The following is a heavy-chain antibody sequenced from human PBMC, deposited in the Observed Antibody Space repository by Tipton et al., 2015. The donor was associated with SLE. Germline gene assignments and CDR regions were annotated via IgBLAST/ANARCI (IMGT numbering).Heavy chain of an antibody. CDR2: IYSGGSST. D-gene: IGHD6-19*01. CDR1: GFTFSSYA. CDR3: ARGEDSSGWYEGTF. V-gene: IGHV3-23*03. J-gene: IGHJ4*02. Sequence: SLRLSCAASGFTFSSYAMSWVRQAPGKGLEWVSVIYSGGSSTYYADSVKGRFTISVDTSKNQFSLKLSSVTAADTAVYYCARGEDSSGWYEGTFWGQGTLVTVSS.